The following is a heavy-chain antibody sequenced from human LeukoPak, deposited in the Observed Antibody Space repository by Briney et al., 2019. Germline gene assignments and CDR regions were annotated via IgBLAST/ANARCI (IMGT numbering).Heavy chain of an antibody. Sequence: SETLSLTCAVYGGSFSGYYWSWIRQPPGKGLEWIGEINHSGSTNYNPSLKSRVTISVDTSKNQFSLKLSSVTAADTAVYYCARDTVARSENFDYWGQGTLVTVSS. CDR3: ARDTVARSENFDY. D-gene: IGHD2-15*01. V-gene: IGHV4-34*01. CDR2: INHSGST. CDR1: GGSFSGYY. J-gene: IGHJ4*02.